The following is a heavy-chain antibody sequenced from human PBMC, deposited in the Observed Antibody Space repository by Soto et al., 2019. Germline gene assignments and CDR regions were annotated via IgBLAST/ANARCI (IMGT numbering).Heavy chain of an antibody. Sequence: QLQLQESGPGLVKHSETLSLTCSVSGGSISSNTYYWAWIRQPPGKGLEWIGSIYYSGSTYYNPSLKSRVTISVDTSKTQFSLNLISVTAADTAVYYGARQQGYYSYYMDVWGNGIKVTFSS. V-gene: IGHV4-39*01. CDR1: GGSISSNTYY. J-gene: IGHJ6*03. CDR3: ARQQGYYSYYMDV. CDR2: IYYSGST.